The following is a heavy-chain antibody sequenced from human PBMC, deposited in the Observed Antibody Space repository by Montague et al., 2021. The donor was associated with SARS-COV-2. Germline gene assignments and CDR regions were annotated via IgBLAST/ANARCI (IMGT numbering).Heavy chain of an antibody. D-gene: IGHD3-22*01. J-gene: IGHJ4*02. CDR2: SCLLFKRYN. V-gene: IGHV6-1*01. CDR3: ARGVYYDGSGYYSFDY. Sequence: LGGSCLLFKRYNDYALSVKSRITINPDTSKNHFSLQLNSVTPEDTAIYYCARGVYYDGSGYYSFDYWGQGTLVTVSS.